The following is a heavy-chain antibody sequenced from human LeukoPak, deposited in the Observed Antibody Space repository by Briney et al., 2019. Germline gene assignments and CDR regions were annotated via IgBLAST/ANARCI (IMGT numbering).Heavy chain of an antibody. Sequence: ASVKVSCKASGGTFSSYAISWVGQAPGQGLEWMGRIIPIFGIANYAQKFQGRVTITADKSTSTAYMELSSLRSEDTAVYYCAREGSDGAFDIWGQGTMVTVSS. J-gene: IGHJ3*02. CDR1: GGTFSSYA. D-gene: IGHD6-6*01. CDR3: AREGSDGAFDI. V-gene: IGHV1-69*04. CDR2: IIPIFGIA.